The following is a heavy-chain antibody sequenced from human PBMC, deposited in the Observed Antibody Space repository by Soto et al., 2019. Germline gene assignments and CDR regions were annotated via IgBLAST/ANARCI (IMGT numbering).Heavy chain of an antibody. J-gene: IGHJ4*02. CDR3: AHRVLRTVFGVVTTTAIYFDF. D-gene: IGHD3-3*01. CDR2: IYWDDDK. Sequence: QITLNESGPTVVRPTETLTLTCRFSGFSLTTSGVGVGWIRQSPGKAPEWLALIYWDDDKRYSASLKSRLTITKDTSKNQVVLTVSDVDPTDTATYYCAHRVLRTVFGVVTTTAIYFDFWGQGTPVAVSS. CDR1: GFSLTTSGVG. V-gene: IGHV2-5*02.